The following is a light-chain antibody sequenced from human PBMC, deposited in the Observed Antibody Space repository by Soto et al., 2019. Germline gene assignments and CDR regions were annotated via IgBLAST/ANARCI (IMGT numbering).Light chain of an antibody. Sequence: EIQMTQSPSFLSASVGDRVTITCRASQSICKHLNWYQQKPGKAPKFLIYGASTLQSGVPSRFTGSGSGTDFTLTVNSLQPEDFATYYCQQSYTRPTTFGQGTRLEIK. V-gene: IGKV1-39*01. J-gene: IGKJ5*01. CDR1: QSICKH. CDR2: GAS. CDR3: QQSYTRPTT.